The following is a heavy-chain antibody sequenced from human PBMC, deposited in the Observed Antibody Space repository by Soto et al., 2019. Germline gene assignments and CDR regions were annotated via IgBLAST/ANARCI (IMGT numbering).Heavy chain of an antibody. Sequence: QVQLVESGGGMVQPGRSLRLSCAASGFTFSSYAMHWVRQAPGKGLEWVTIISYDGRNKYYADSVKGRFTISRDNSKNTLYLQMNSLRAEDTAVYYCARDGGEYAFEIWGQGTMVTVSS. CDR3: ARDGGEYAFEI. D-gene: IGHD3-16*01. J-gene: IGHJ3*02. CDR2: ISYDGRNK. CDR1: GFTFSSYA. V-gene: IGHV3-30*04.